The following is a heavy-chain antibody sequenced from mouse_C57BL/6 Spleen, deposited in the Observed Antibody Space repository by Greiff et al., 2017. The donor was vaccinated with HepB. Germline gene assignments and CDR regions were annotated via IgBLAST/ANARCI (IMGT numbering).Heavy chain of an antibody. D-gene: IGHD1-1*01. V-gene: IGHV2-9-1*01. CDR3: ARDYYGSSYVEGAMDY. J-gene: IGHJ4*01. CDR2: IWTGGGT. CDR1: GFSLTSYA. Sequence: VHLVESGPGLVAPSQSLSITCTVSGFSLTSYAISWVRQPPGKGLEWLGVIWTGGGTNYNSALKSRLSISKDNSKSQVFLKMNSLQTDDTARYYCARDYYGSSYVEGAMDYWGQGTSVTVSS.